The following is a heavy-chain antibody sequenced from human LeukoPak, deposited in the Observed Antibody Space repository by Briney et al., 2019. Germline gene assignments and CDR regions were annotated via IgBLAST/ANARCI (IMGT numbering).Heavy chain of an antibody. D-gene: IGHD3-10*01. Sequence: SETLSLTCTVSGGSISSSSYYWGWIRQPPGKGLEWIGSIYYSGSTYYNPSLKSRVTISVDTSKNQFSLKLSSVTAADTAVYYCARDISPSLLWFGELGQFDPWGQGTLVTVSS. CDR2: IYYSGST. V-gene: IGHV4-39*07. CDR3: ARDISPSLLWFGELGQFDP. CDR1: GGSISSSSYY. J-gene: IGHJ5*02.